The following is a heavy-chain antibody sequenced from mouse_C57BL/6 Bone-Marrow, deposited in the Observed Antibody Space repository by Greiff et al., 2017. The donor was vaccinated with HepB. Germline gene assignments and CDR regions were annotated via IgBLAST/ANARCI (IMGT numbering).Heavy chain of an antibody. J-gene: IGHJ2*01. V-gene: IGHV1-63*01. D-gene: IGHD3-2*01. Sequence: VQGVESGAELVRPGTSVKMSCKASGYTFTNYWIGWAKQRPGHGLEWIGDIYPGGGYTNYNEKFKGKATLTADKSSSTAYMQFSSLTSEDSAIYYCARDSSYYFDYWGQGTTLTVSS. CDR1: GYTFTNYW. CDR2: IYPGGGYT. CDR3: ARDSSYYFDY.